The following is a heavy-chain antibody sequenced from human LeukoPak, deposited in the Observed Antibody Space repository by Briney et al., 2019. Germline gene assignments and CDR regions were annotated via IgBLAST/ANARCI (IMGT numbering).Heavy chain of an antibody. Sequence: SETLSLTCIVSGDSSNTYYWSWIRQPPGKGLEWIGYIHNRGTTRYNPSLKSRVTISADTSKNHFSLNLTSVTAADTAVYYCARFTIDDTSGHFDHWGQGNLVTVSS. CDR3: ARFTIDDTSGHFDH. D-gene: IGHD3-22*01. CDR2: IHNRGTT. CDR1: GDSSNTYY. J-gene: IGHJ4*02. V-gene: IGHV4-59*08.